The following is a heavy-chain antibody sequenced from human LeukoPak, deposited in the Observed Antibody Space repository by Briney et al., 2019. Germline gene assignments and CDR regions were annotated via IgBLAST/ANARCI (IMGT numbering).Heavy chain of an antibody. Sequence: SETLSLTCTVSGGSISSSSYYWGWIRQPPGKGLEWIGSIYYSGSTYYNPSLKSRVTISVDTSKNQFSLKLSSVTAADTAVYYCASESAGVGWGSYRTFDCWGQGTLVTVSS. V-gene: IGHV4-39*01. CDR3: ASESAGVGWGSYRTFDC. D-gene: IGHD3-16*02. CDR1: GGSISSSSYY. CDR2: IYYSGST. J-gene: IGHJ4*02.